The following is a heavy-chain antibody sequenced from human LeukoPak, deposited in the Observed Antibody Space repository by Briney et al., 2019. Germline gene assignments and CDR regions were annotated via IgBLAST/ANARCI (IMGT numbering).Heavy chain of an antibody. D-gene: IGHD6-13*01. CDR1: GFTFSSYS. CDR3: ARAHQPAAALDPGMDV. CDR2: ISSSSSYI. J-gene: IGHJ6*02. V-gene: IGHV3-21*01. Sequence: PGGSLRLSCAASGFTFSSYSMNWVRQAPGKGLEWVSSISSSSSYIYYADSVKGRFTISRDNAKNSLYLQMNSLRAEDTAVYYCARAHQPAAALDPGMDVWGQGTTVTVSS.